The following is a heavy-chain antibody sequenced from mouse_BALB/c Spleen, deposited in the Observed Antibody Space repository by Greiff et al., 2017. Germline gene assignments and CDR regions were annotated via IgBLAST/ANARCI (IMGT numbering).Heavy chain of an antibody. CDR1: GYAFSSSW. CDR2: IYPGDGDT. CDR3: ARLITTYYYAMDY. V-gene: IGHV1-82*01. D-gene: IGHD2-4*01. Sequence: QVQLQQSGPELVKPGASVKISCKASGYAFSSSWMNWVKQRPGQGLEWIGRIYPGDGDTNYNGKFKGKATLTADKSSSTAYMQLSSLTSVDSAVYFCARLITTYYYAMDYWGQGTSVTVSS. J-gene: IGHJ4*01.